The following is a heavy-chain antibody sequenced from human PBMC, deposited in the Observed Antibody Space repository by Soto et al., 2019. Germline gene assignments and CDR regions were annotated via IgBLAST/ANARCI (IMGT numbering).Heavy chain of an antibody. Sequence: ETLSLTCTVSGGSISSSSWGWIRHPPGKGLEWVGHIFYSGSTNYNPSLESRVTISVDTSKNQFSLELSSVTAADTAVYYCARDQSWFDPWGQGTLVTVSS. CDR1: GGSISSSS. CDR3: ARDQSWFDP. J-gene: IGHJ5*02. CDR2: IFYSGST. V-gene: IGHV4-59*13.